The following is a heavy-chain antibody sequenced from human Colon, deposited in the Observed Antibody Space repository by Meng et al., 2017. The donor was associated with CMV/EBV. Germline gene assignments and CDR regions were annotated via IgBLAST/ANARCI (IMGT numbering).Heavy chain of an antibody. D-gene: IGHD2-15*01. V-gene: IGHV3-74*01. Sequence: GGSLRLSCTASGFSFNNNWMHWVRQAPGGGLVWLSRIDRDGSDIIYADSVKGRFTVSRDNDRNIMHLQMNNLRDEDTAVYYCARDTPHNAFDPWGQRALVTVSS. CDR3: ARDTPHNAFDP. CDR1: GFSFNNNW. J-gene: IGHJ5*02. CDR2: IDRDGSDI.